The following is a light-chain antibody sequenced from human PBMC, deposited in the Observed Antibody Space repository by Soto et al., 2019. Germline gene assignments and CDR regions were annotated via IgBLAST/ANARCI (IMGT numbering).Light chain of an antibody. Sequence: QSALTQPASVSGSPGQSITISCTGTSSDVGGHNYVSWYQQHPGKAPKLMIYEVINRPSGVSDRFSGSKPGNTASLTISGLQAEDEADYYCSSYTTSITAFGGGTKLTVL. CDR2: EVI. V-gene: IGLV2-14*01. CDR3: SSYTTSITA. J-gene: IGLJ2*01. CDR1: SSDVGGHNY.